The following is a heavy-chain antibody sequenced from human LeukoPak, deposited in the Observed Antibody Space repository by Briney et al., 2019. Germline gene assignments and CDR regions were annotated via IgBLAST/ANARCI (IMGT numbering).Heavy chain of an antibody. CDR2: IYYSGST. CDR1: GGSISSYY. D-gene: IGHD1-26*01. J-gene: IGHJ4*02. V-gene: IGHV4-39*01. Sequence: SETLSLTCTVSGGSISSYYWGWIRQPPGKGLEWIGSIYYSGSTYYNPSLKSRVTISVDTSKNQFSLKLSSVTAADTAVYYCARRAGATRAFDYWGQGTLVTVSS. CDR3: ARRAGATRAFDY.